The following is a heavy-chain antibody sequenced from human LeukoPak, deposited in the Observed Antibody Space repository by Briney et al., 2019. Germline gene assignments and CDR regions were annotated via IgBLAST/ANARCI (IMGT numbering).Heavy chain of an antibody. CDR1: GFPISSGYY. Sequence: TSETLSLTCTVSGFPISSGYYWGWIRQPPGKGLEWIGTIYHSGTTYYNPSLQSRVTISVDTSNNQFSLKLSSVTAADTALYYCARDSITILGSFDYWGQGTLVTVSS. V-gene: IGHV4-38-2*02. J-gene: IGHJ4*02. CDR3: ARDSITILGSFDY. CDR2: IYHSGTT. D-gene: IGHD3-3*01.